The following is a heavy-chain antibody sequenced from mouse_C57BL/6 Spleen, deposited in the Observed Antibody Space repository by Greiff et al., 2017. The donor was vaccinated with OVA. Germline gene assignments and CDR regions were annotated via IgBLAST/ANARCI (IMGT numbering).Heavy chain of an antibody. J-gene: IGHJ3*01. V-gene: IGHV5-4*01. D-gene: IGHD2-4*01. CDR2: ISDGGSYT. Sequence: EVKLMESGGGLVKPGGSLKLSCAASGFTFSSYAMSWVRQTPEKRLEWVATISDGGSYTYYPDNVKGRFTISRDNAKNNLYLQMSHLKSEDTAMYYCAREGLREAWFAYWGQGTLVTVSA. CDR3: AREGLREAWFAY. CDR1: GFTFSSYA.